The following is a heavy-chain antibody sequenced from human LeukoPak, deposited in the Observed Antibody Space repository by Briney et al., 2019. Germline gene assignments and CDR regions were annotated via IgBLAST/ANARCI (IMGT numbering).Heavy chain of an antibody. CDR2: IWFDGSNQ. Sequence: GGSLRLSCAASGFIFSNYGMHWVRQAPGKGLEWVAVIWFDGSNQYHADAVKGRFTISRDNSKNTLYLQMSSLRAEGTALYYCARDDFAGDSSGYIDYWGQGTLVTVSS. J-gene: IGHJ4*02. D-gene: IGHD3-22*01. V-gene: IGHV3-33*01. CDR3: ARDDFAGDSSGYIDY. CDR1: GFIFSNYG.